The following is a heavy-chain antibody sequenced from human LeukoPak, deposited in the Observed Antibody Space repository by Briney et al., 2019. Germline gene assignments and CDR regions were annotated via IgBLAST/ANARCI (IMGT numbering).Heavy chain of an antibody. V-gene: IGHV3-48*03. J-gene: IGHJ4*02. CDR3: ARDLLKVIYSSSYGY. CDR2: ISSSGNTI. D-gene: IGHD6-6*01. CDR1: GFTFSTYE. Sequence: PGGSLRLSCAASGFTFSTYEMNWVRQAPGKGLEWVSYISSSGNTIYYADSVKGRFTISRDNAKNSLYLQMNSLRAEDTAVYYCARDLLKVIYSSSYGYWGQGTLVTVSS.